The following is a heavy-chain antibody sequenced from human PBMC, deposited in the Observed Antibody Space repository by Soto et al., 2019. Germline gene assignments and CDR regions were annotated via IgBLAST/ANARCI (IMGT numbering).Heavy chain of an antibody. CDR3: ARAISSSWSYFDY. CDR1: GFTFNNYA. J-gene: IGHJ4*02. V-gene: IGHV3-23*01. D-gene: IGHD6-13*01. CDR2: IIGSGNII. Sequence: EVQLLESGGGLVQPGGSLRLSCAASGFTFNNYAMSWVRQAPGRGLEWVSAIIGSGNIIHYADSVKGRFTISRDNSKNTLYLQMSSLRAEDTAVYYCARAISSSWSYFDYWGQGTLVTVSS.